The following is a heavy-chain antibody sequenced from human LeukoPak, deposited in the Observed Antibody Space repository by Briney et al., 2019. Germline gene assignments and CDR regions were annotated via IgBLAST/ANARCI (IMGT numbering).Heavy chain of an antibody. V-gene: IGHV3-33*08. J-gene: IGHJ4*02. CDR2: IWFDGSRK. CDR3: ASQTAYYDSSSVPFDY. D-gene: IGHD3-22*01. CDR1: GFTLSTYA. Sequence: PGGSLRLSCAASGFTLSTYAMSWVRQAPGKGLEWVAAIWFDGSRKYYAASVEGRFTISRDDSKNTLYLQMNSLRAEDTPMYYCASQTAYYDSSSVPFDYWGQGTLVTVSS.